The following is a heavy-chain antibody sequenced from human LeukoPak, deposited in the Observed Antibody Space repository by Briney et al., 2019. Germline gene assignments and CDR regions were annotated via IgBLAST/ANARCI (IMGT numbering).Heavy chain of an antibody. CDR1: GFTFSSYG. CDR2: IWYDGSNK. V-gene: IGHV3-33*06. Sequence: PGGSLRLSCAASGFTFSSYGMHWVRQAPGKGLEWVAVIWYDGSNKYYADSVKGRFTISRDYSKNTLYLQMNSLRAEDTAVYYCAKDHSSSWLNWFDPWGQGTLVTVSS. D-gene: IGHD6-13*01. CDR3: AKDHSSSWLNWFDP. J-gene: IGHJ5*02.